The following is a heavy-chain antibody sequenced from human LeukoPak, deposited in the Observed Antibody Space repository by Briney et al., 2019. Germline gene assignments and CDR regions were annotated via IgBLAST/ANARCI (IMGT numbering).Heavy chain of an antibody. Sequence: PGGSLRLSCAASGFTFSSYGMHWVRQAPGKGLEWVAIIWYDGSNKYYADSVRGRVTISRDNSKNMLDLQMNSLRAEDTAVYYCARGYGGNSVGMDVWGQGTTVTVS. CDR3: ARGYGGNSVGMDV. D-gene: IGHD4-23*01. V-gene: IGHV3-33*01. J-gene: IGHJ6*02. CDR2: IWYDGSNK. CDR1: GFTFSSYG.